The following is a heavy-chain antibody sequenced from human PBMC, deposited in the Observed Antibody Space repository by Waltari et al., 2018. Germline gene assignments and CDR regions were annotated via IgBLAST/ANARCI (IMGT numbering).Heavy chain of an antibody. D-gene: IGHD2-15*01. J-gene: IGHJ4*02. CDR3: AKSGGKVLAPLDY. V-gene: IGHV3-30*02. Sequence: QVQLVESGGGVVQPGGSLRLSCAASGFTFSGYGMHWVRQAPGKGLEWVAFIRYDGSNKYYADSVKGRFTISRDNSKNTLYLQMNSLRAEDTAVYYCAKSGGKVLAPLDYWGQGTLVTVSS. CDR2: IRYDGSNK. CDR1: GFTFSGYG.